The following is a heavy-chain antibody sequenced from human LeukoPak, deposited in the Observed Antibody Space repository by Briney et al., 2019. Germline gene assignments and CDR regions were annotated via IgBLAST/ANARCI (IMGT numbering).Heavy chain of an antibody. J-gene: IGHJ6*02. D-gene: IGHD3-10*01. Sequence: ASVKVSCKASGYTFTSYYMHWVRQAPGQGLEWMGIINPSGGSTSYAQKFQGRVTMTRDTSTSTVYMELSSLRSEDTAVYYCASPSGLWFGELLSTYYYYYYGMDVWGQGTTVTVSS. CDR1: GYTFTSYY. CDR3: ASPSGLWFGELLSTYYYYYYGMDV. V-gene: IGHV1-46*01. CDR2: INPSGGST.